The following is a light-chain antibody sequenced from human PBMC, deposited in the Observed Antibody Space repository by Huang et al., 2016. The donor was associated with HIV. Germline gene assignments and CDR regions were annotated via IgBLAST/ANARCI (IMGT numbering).Light chain of an antibody. Sequence: DIQMTQSPSSLSASVGDSVTVTCRASQTISNFLNWYQQKPGKAPKLLISSASSSQSGVPSRFSGSGSGTDFTLTITSLQHDDFATYYCQQSYSTPRTFGQGTKVEIK. CDR2: SAS. CDR3: QQSYSTPRT. J-gene: IGKJ1*01. V-gene: IGKV1-39*01. CDR1: QTISNF.